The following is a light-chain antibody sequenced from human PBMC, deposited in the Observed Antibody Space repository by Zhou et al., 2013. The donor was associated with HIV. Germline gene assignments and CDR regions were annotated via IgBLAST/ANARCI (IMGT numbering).Light chain of an antibody. CDR1: QSIRTNQ. J-gene: IGKJ1*01. V-gene: IGKV3-20*01. Sequence: EIVLTQSPGTLSLSPGERATLSCRASQSIRTNQLAWYQQKPGQAPRLLIYGASSRATGIPDRFSGSGSGTEFTLTISSLQLEDFATYYCRQHNTLPQTFGQGTKVEIK. CDR2: GAS. CDR3: RQHNTLPQT.